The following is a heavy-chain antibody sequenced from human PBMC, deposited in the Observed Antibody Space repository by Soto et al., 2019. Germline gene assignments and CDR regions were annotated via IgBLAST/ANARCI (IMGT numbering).Heavy chain of an antibody. V-gene: IGHV4-59*01. CDR1: GGSISSYY. CDR2: IYYSGST. CDR3: ARSDGRD. J-gene: IGHJ4*02. Sequence: NPSETLSLTCTVSGGSISSYYWSWIRQPPGKGLEWIGYIYYSGSTNYNPSLKSRVTISVDTSKNQFSLKLSSVTAADTAVYYCARSDGRDWGQGALVTVSS.